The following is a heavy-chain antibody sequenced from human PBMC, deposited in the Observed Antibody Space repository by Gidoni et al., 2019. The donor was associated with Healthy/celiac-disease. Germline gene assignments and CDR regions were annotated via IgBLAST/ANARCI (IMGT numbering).Heavy chain of an antibody. Sequence: EVQLLESGGGLVQPGGSLRLSCAASGFTFSSYAMSWVRQAPGKGLEWVAAISGSGGSTYYADSVKGRFTISRDNSKNTLYLQMNSLRAEDTAVYYCAKTSFIAVAGNPLGWFDPWGQGTLVTVSS. J-gene: IGHJ5*02. CDR2: ISGSGGST. V-gene: IGHV3-23*01. CDR3: AKTSFIAVAGNPLGWFDP. CDR1: GFTFSSYA. D-gene: IGHD6-19*01.